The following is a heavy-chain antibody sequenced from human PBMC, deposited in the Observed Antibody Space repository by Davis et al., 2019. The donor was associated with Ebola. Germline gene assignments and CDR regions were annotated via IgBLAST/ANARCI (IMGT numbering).Heavy chain of an antibody. CDR3: AREGTGY. Sequence: PSETLSLTCTVSGGSISGYYWGWVRQPPGKGLEWIGYIYYSGINSYNPSLQTRVTMSVDTSKNQFSLRLTSVTAADTAIYYCAREGTGYWGQGILVTVSS. V-gene: IGHV4-59*01. CDR1: GGSISGYY. J-gene: IGHJ4*02. CDR2: IYYSGIN. D-gene: IGHD2-15*01.